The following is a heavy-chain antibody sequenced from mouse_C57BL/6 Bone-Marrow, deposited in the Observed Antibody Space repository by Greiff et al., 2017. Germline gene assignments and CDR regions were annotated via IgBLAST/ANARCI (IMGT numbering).Heavy chain of an antibody. J-gene: IGHJ1*03. CDR3: ASGSYFDV. CDR1: GYTFTDYY. D-gene: IGHD4-1*01. CDR2: INPYNGGT. V-gene: IGHV1-19*01. Sequence: EVKLQESGPVLVKPGASVKMSCKASGYTFTDYYMHWVKQSHGKSLEWIGVINPYNGGTSYNQKFKGKATLTVDKSSSTAYMELNSLTSEDSAVYYCASGSYFDVWGTGTTVTVSS.